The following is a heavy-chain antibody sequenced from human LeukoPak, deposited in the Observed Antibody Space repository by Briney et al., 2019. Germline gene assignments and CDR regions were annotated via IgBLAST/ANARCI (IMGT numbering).Heavy chain of an antibody. D-gene: IGHD5-12*01. J-gene: IGHJ4*02. CDR3: ARDGRYSGHDGSIDAFDI. Sequence: GGSLRLSCAASGFTVSSNYMSWVRQAPGKGLEWVSVIYSGGSTYYADSVKGRFTISRDNSKNTLYLQMNSLRAEDTAVYYCARDGRYSGHDGSIDAFDIWGQGTLVTVSS. CDR2: IYSGGST. CDR1: GFTVSSNY. V-gene: IGHV3-66*01.